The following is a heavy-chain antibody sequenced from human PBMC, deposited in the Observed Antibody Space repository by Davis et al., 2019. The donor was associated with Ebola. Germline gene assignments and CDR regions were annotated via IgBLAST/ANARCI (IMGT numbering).Heavy chain of an antibody. CDR1: GGSISSYY. D-gene: IGHD3-3*01. CDR2: IYTSGST. Sequence: PSETLSLTCTVSGGSISSYYWSWIRQPAGKGLEWIGRIYTSGSTNYNPSLKSRVTMSVDTSKNQFSLKLSSVTAADTAVYYCARYFLEWTNDYYYYYMDVWGKGTTVTVSS. CDR3: ARYFLEWTNDYYYYYMDV. J-gene: IGHJ6*03. V-gene: IGHV4-4*07.